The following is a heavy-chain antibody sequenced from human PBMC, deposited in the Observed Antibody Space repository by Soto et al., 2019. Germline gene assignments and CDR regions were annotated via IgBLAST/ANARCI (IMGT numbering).Heavy chain of an antibody. CDR3: GKVLVGATGHTDSDS. Sequence: SETLSLTCTVSGGSIYRSGYYWGWIRQPPGRGQEWVGNIASNGVPYSDPSLKSRSTISRDPSKNQFSLKLTSVTAADTALYYCGKVLVGATGHTDSDSWGPGTLVTVSA. CDR2: IASNGVP. D-gene: IGHD2-15*01. V-gene: IGHV4-39*01. CDR1: GGSIYRSGYY. J-gene: IGHJ4*02.